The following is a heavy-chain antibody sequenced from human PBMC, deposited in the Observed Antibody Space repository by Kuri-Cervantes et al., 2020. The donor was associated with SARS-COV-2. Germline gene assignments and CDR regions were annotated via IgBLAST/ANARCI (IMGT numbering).Heavy chain of an antibody. D-gene: IGHD4-17*01. V-gene: IGHV3-30-3*01. Sequence: GGSLRLSCAAPGFTFSSYAMHWVRQAPGKGLEWVAVISYDGSNKYYADSVKGRFTISRDNSKNTLYLQMSSLRAEDTAVYYCVKDVGYGDLAFGYWGQGALVTVSS. J-gene: IGHJ4*02. CDR1: GFTFSSYA. CDR3: VKDVGYGDLAFGY. CDR2: ISYDGSNK.